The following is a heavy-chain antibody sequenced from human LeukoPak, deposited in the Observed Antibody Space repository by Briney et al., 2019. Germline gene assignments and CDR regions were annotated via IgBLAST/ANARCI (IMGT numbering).Heavy chain of an antibody. J-gene: IGHJ4*02. CDR1: GFTLSSYA. V-gene: IGHV3-23*01. CDR3: ARVARAEDYFDY. Sequence: PGGSLRLSCAASGFTLSSYAMSWVRQAPGKGLEWVSSISASGGSTNYADSVKGRFTISRDNAKNTLYLQMNSLRAEDTAVYYCARVARAEDYFDYWGQGTLVTVSS. CDR2: ISASGGST.